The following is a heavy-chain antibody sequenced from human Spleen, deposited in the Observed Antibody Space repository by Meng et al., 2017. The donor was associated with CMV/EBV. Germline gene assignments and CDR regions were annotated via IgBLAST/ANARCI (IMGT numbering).Heavy chain of an antibody. CDR1: RNFFTRHA. D-gene: IGHD4-17*01. CDR3: ARGGDYGDFHDPFDY. V-gene: IGHV1-18*01. CDR2: ISADNQKT. J-gene: IGHJ4*02. Sequence: RNFFTRHASTGVRQAPGQGLEWRGWISADNQKTNLIQKLQGRITLTTDTSTSTAYMELRSLRSDDTAVYYWARGGDYGDFHDPFDYWGQGTLVTVSS.